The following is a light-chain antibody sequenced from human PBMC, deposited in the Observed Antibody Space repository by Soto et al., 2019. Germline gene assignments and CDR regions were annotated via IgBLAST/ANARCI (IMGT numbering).Light chain of an antibody. CDR3: SSYTSSNTFYV. J-gene: IGLJ1*01. V-gene: IGLV2-14*01. CDR1: SSDVGGYYY. CDR2: QVS. Sequence: QSALTQPASVSGSAGQSITISCTGTSSDVGGYYYVSWYQHHPGKAPKLMIYQVSNRPSGVSNRFSGSKSGNTASLTISGPQAEDEADYYCSSYTSSNTFYVFGTGTKV.